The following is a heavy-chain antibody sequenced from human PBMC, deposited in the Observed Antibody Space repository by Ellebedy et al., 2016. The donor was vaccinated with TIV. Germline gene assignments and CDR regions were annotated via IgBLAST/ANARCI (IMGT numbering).Heavy chain of an antibody. J-gene: IGHJ4*02. CDR2: IYYNGDT. CDR3: ARARGQYLYGSGSYFTN. D-gene: IGHD3-10*01. Sequence: MPSETLSLTCTVSGDSISGHYWSWIRQSPGKGLEWIGYIYYNGDTNYVPSLKSRVTMSVDTPEKQFSLRLTSVTAADTAVYYCARARGQYLYGSGSYFTNWGQGEVVTVSS. V-gene: IGHV4-59*08. CDR1: GDSISGHY.